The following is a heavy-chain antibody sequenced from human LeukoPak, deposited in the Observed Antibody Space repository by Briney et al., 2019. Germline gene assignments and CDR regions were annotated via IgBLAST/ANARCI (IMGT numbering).Heavy chain of an antibody. CDR3: ARESGWGLPHAFDF. Sequence: GGSLRLSCAASGFTFSSYPLHWVRQAPGKGLEWVTLISYDGSKIYYADSVKGRFTISRDNSKNTLFLQMNSLRAEDTAVYYCARESGWGLPHAFDFWGQGTMVTVSS. J-gene: IGHJ3*01. V-gene: IGHV3-30-3*01. CDR2: ISYDGSKI. CDR1: GFTFSSYP. D-gene: IGHD3-3*01.